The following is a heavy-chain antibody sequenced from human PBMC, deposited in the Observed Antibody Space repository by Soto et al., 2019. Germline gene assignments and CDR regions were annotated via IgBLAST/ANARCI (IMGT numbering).Heavy chain of an antibody. J-gene: IGHJ6*02. V-gene: IGHV3-11*01. CDR3: ARDVGLQEMAQFRYYYGMDV. D-gene: IGHD2-21*01. CDR2: ISSSGSTI. CDR1: GFTFSDYY. Sequence: QVQLVESGGGLVKPGGSLRLSCAASGFTFSDYYMSWIRQAPGKGLEWVSYISSSGSTIYYADSVKGRFTISRDNAKNSLYLQMNSLRAEDTAVYYCARDVGLQEMAQFRYYYGMDVWGQGTTVTVSS.